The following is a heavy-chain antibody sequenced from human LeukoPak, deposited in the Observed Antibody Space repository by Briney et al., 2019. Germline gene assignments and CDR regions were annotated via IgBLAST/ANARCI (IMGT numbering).Heavy chain of an antibody. V-gene: IGHV3-74*01. CDR3: TRDTSYCFGDCFWA. Sequence: GGSLRLSCAGSGFVFSDYSLHWVRQGPGKGLTWISRIGGDGTGAIYADSVRGRFTMSRDNVKNTLFLDMNSLRAEDTGLYYCTRDTSYCFGDCFWAWGQGTLVTASS. J-gene: IGHJ5*02. D-gene: IGHD2-21*02. CDR1: GFVFSDYS. CDR2: IGGDGTGA.